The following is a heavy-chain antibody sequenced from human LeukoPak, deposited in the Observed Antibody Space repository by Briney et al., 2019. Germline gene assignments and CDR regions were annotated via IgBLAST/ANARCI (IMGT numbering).Heavy chain of an antibody. V-gene: IGHV3-23*01. D-gene: IGHD3-22*01. CDR1: GFTFSSYA. CDR3: AKWDSSGYYYSDY. CDR2: ISGSGGST. Sequence: PGGSLRLSCAASGFTFSSYAMSWVRQAPGKGLEWVPAISGSGGSTYYADSVKGRFTISRDNSKNTLYLQMNSLRAEDTAVYYCAKWDSSGYYYSDYWGQGTLVTVSS. J-gene: IGHJ4*02.